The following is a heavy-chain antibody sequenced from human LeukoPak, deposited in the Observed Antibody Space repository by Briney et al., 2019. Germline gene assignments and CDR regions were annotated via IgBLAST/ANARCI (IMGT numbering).Heavy chain of an antibody. CDR3: ARDRFPTRLIFSVDM. J-gene: IGHJ3*02. CDR1: GFTFSSYG. Sequence: GGSLRLSCAASGFTFSSYGMSWVRQAPGKGLEWVSAISGSGGSTYYADSVKGRFTISRDNSKNTLYLQMNNLRDDDTAMYYCARDRFPTRLIFSVDMWGQGTMVSVSS. CDR2: ISGSGGST. D-gene: IGHD2-8*01. V-gene: IGHV3-23*01.